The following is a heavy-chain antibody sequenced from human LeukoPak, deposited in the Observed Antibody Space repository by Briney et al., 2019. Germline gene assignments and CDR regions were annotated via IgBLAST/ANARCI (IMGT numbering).Heavy chain of an antibody. CDR2: SYYSGTT. Sequence: SETLSLTCTVSGGSISRSYYWGWLRQPPGKGLEWIGSSSYYSGTTYYNPSLKNRITISVDTSKHQFSLKLSSVTAADTAVYYCARRRDYWIIDYWGQGTLVTVSS. CDR3: ARRRDYWIIDY. D-gene: IGHD1-1*01. CDR1: GGSISRSYY. J-gene: IGHJ4*02. V-gene: IGHV4-39*01.